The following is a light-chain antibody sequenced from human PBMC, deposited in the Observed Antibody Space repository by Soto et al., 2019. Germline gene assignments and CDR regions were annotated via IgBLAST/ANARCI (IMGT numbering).Light chain of an antibody. Sequence: QSVLTQPPSVSGAPGQRVTISCTGSSSNIGAGYDVHWYQQLPGTAPKLLIYGNTSRPSGVPDRFSGSKSGTSASLAITGVQAEDEADYYCQSYDSSLSGSGVFGGGTKLTVL. CDR2: GNT. CDR3: QSYDSSLSGSGV. J-gene: IGLJ2*01. CDR1: SSNIGAGYD. V-gene: IGLV1-40*01.